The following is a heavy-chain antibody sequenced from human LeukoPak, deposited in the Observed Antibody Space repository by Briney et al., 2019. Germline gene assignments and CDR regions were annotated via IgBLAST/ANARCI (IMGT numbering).Heavy chain of an antibody. CDR3: ARDGNGRWFGEFPDAFDY. V-gene: IGHV3-48*03. D-gene: IGHD3-10*01. CDR2: ISSSGSTI. CDR1: GFTFSSYE. J-gene: IGHJ4*02. Sequence: GGSLRLSCAASGFTFSSYEMNWVRQAPGRGLEWVSYISSSGSTIYYADSVKGRFTIARDNAKNSLYLQMNSLRAEDTAVYYCARDGNGRWFGEFPDAFDYWGQGTLVTVSS.